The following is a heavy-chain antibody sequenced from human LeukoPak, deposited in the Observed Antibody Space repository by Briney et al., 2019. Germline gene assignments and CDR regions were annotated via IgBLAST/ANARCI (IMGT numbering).Heavy chain of an antibody. Sequence: ASVKVSCKASGGTFSSYAISWVRQAPGQGREWMGGIIPIFGTANYAQKFQGRVTITADKSTSTAYMELSSLRSEDAAVYYCARGLSSWELIHYYYMDVWGKGTTVTVSS. V-gene: IGHV1-69*06. CDR3: ARGLSSWELIHYYYMDV. J-gene: IGHJ6*03. CDR1: GGTFSSYA. D-gene: IGHD1-26*01. CDR2: IIPIFGTA.